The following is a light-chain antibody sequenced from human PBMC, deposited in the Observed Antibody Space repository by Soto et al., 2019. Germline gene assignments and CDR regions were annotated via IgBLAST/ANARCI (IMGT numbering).Light chain of an antibody. CDR1: QSVSSK. CDR2: DTD. V-gene: IGKV3-15*01. J-gene: IGKJ4*01. CDR3: HQYNTWPLT. Sequence: EIVMTQSPATLSVSPGERATLSCRASQSVSSKLAWYQHKPGQAPRLLIYDTDTRAAGIPARFTGSGSGTDFTLTISSLQSEDFAIYYCHQYNTWPLTFGGGTKVEIK.